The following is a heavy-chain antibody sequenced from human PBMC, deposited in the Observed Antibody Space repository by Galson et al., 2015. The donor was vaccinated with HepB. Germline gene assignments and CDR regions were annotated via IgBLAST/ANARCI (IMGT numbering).Heavy chain of an antibody. D-gene: IGHD3-3*01. V-gene: IGHV3-33*01. Sequence: SLRLSCAASGFTFSNNGMHWVRQAPGKGLEWVAVIWYDGSETYYADSVKGRFTISRDNSQNTLYLQVNSLKVEDTAVYYCARGGFSLYGMDVWGQGTTVTVSS. CDR2: IWYDGSET. J-gene: IGHJ6*01. CDR1: GFTFSNNG. CDR3: ARGGFSLYGMDV.